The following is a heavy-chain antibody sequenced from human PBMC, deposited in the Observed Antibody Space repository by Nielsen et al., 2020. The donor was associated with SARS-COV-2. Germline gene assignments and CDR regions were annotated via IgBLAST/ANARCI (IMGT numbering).Heavy chain of an antibody. CDR1: GFTVSSNY. CDR2: IKQDGSEK. J-gene: IGHJ6*02. Sequence: GESLKISCAASGFTVSSNYMSWVRQAPGKGLEWVANIKQDGSEKYYVDSVKGRFTISRDNAKNSLYLQMNSLRAEDTAVYYCARGHYGMDVWGQGTTVTVSS. V-gene: IGHV3-7*03. CDR3: ARGHYGMDV.